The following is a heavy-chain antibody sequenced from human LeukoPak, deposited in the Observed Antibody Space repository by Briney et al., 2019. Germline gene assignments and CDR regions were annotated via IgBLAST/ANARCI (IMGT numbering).Heavy chain of an antibody. V-gene: IGHV3-11*06. CDR2: ISISSSNT. CDR1: GFTFSNYY. CDR3: ARGNIVVVPAAIILDY. D-gene: IGHD2-2*01. Sequence: GRSLRLSCAASGFTFSNYYMSWIRQAPGKGLEWVSYISISSSNTDYADSVKGRFTISRDNSKNTLYLQMNSLRAEDTAVYYCARGNIVVVPAAIILDYWGQGTLVTVSS. J-gene: IGHJ4*02.